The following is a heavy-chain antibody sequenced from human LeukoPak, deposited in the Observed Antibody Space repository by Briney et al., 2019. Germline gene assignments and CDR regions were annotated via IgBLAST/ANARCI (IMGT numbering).Heavy chain of an antibody. CDR2: INPDGSEN. Sequence: GGSLRLSCAASGFSFSPYWMSWVRQGPGKGLDWVASINPDGSENYYVDSVKGRFTISRDNAKNSLYLQMSSLRAEDTAVYYCARAVRYCSGGRCYSDDAFDIWGQGTMVTVSS. J-gene: IGHJ3*02. V-gene: IGHV3-7*01. CDR1: GFSFSPYW. D-gene: IGHD2-15*01. CDR3: ARAVRYCSGGRCYSDDAFDI.